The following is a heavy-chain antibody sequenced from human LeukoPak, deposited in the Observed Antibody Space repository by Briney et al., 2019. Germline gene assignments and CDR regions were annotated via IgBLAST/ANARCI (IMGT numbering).Heavy chain of an antibody. CDR2: ISSSGST. V-gene: IGHV4-59*01. CDR3: ARVGRGDHTWGSYYCDH. Sequence: SETLSLTCTVSGDSFSSYHWSWLRQPPGKGLEWIGYISSSGSTSYNPSLKSRVTISVDTSRNQFSLRLNSMTAADTAVYYCARVGRGDHTWGSYYCDHWGQGTLVSVSS. CDR1: GDSFSSYH. J-gene: IGHJ4*02. D-gene: IGHD3-16*01.